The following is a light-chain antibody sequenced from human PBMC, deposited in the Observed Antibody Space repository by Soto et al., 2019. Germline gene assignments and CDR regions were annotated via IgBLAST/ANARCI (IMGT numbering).Light chain of an antibody. V-gene: IGKV3-11*01. CDR3: QQRTDWPLT. CDR2: DAS. CDR1: QSVSSS. J-gene: IGKJ3*01. Sequence: EIVLTQSPATLSLSPGERATLSCRASQSVSSSLAWYQQKPGQAPRLLIYDASNRATDVPARFSGSESGTDFTLTISSLEPEDFAVYYCQQRTDWPLTFGPGTKVDIK.